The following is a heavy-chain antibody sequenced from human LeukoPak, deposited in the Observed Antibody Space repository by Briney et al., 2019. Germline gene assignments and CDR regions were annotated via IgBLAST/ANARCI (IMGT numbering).Heavy chain of an antibody. Sequence: GGSLRLSCAASGFTFSSYAMHWVRQAPGKGLEYVSAISSNGGSTYYANSVKGRFTISRDNSKNTLYLQMGSLRAEDMAVYYCARGGPYGDYVPDFAHYWGQGTLVTVSS. CDR2: ISSNGGST. CDR3: ARGGPYGDYVPDFAHY. CDR1: GFTFSSYA. D-gene: IGHD4-17*01. J-gene: IGHJ4*02. V-gene: IGHV3-64*01.